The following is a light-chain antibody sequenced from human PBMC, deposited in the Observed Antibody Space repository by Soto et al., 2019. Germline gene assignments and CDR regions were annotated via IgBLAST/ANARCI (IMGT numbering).Light chain of an antibody. CDR1: QTIGKY. Sequence: DIQMTQSPSSLSATVGDRVTITCRASQTIGKYLNWYQQQPGKVPKLLIYDASYLQSGGPSRFSGSESGTDFTLNISDLRPEDFATYYCQQSFSIPFTFGPGTKVDIK. J-gene: IGKJ3*01. V-gene: IGKV1-39*01. CDR3: QQSFSIPFT. CDR2: DAS.